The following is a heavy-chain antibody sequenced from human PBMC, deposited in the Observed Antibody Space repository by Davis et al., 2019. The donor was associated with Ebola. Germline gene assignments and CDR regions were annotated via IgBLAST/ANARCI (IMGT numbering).Heavy chain of an antibody. CDR1: GFTFMNFW. V-gene: IGHV3-7*03. J-gene: IGHJ3*01. D-gene: IGHD1-26*01. Sequence: PGGSLRLSCTASGFTFMNFWMSWVRQAPGKGLEWVANIKQDGSEKHYVDSVEGRFLISRDNAKNSLYLQMNSLRAENTAVYYCVRDQGSYFREAFDVWGQGTMVTVSS. CDR3: VRDQGSYFREAFDV. CDR2: IKQDGSEK.